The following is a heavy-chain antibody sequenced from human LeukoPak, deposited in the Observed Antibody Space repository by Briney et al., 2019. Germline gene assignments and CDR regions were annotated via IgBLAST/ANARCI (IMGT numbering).Heavy chain of an antibody. Sequence: GGSLRLSCAASGFAVIDNYMNWVRQAPGKGLEWVAVIYSGSNTYYADSVAGRFTISRDTATNTVYLQMNSLRADDTAVYYCAREDSGYGLHLDYWGQGTLVTVSS. D-gene: IGHD5-12*01. V-gene: IGHV3-66*01. CDR2: IYSGSNT. CDR1: GFAVIDNY. CDR3: AREDSGYGLHLDY. J-gene: IGHJ4*02.